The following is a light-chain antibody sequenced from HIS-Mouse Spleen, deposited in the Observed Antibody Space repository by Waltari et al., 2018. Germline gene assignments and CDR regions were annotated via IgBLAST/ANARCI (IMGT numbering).Light chain of an antibody. CDR2: QDS. CDR1: KLGDKY. Sequence: SYELTQPPSVSVSPGQTASITCSGDKLGDKYACWYQQKPGQSPVLVLYQDSKRPSGLPERFSGSNSGNTATLTISGTQAMDEADYYCQAWDSSTAVFGTGTKVTVL. V-gene: IGLV3-1*01. CDR3: QAWDSSTAV. J-gene: IGLJ1*01.